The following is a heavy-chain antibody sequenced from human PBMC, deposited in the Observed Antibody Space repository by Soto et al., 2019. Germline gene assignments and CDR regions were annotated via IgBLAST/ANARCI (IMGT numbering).Heavy chain of an antibody. V-gene: IGHV1-3*01. CDR3: ARVGLLELRRSYYYYYMDV. CDR1: GYTFTSYA. D-gene: IGHD1-7*01. Sequence: ASVKVSCKASGYTFTSYATHWVRQAPGQRLEWMGWINAGNGNIKYSQKIPGRVTITRDTSASTAYMELSSLRSDDTAVYYCARVGLLELRRSYYYYYMDVWGKGTTVTVSS. CDR2: INAGNGNI. J-gene: IGHJ6*03.